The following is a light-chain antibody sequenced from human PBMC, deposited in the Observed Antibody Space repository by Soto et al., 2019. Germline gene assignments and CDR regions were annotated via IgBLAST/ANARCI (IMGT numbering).Light chain of an antibody. CDR3: QQSGSSPIT. CDR2: GAY. Sequence: EIVMTQSPATLSVSPGESATLSCRASQTTTRTYLAWYQQKPRQAPRLLLHGAYTRATGIPDRFSGSGSGTDFTLPLRRLEPEDFAVYYCQQSGSSPITFGQGTRLEIK. V-gene: IGKV3-20*01. CDR1: QTTTRTY. J-gene: IGKJ5*01.